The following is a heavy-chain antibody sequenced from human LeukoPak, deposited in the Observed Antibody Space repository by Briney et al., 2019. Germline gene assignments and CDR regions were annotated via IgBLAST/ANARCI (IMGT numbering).Heavy chain of an antibody. V-gene: IGHV3-11*06. Sequence: GGSLRLSCVASVFTFSDYYMSWIRQAPGKGLEWVSYISSSSSYTNYADSVKGRFTISRDNAKNSLYLQMNSLRAEDTAVYYRARVHGANCYDTSGPPIWGQGTMVTVSS. D-gene: IGHD3-22*01. CDR1: VFTFSDYY. J-gene: IGHJ3*02. CDR3: ARVHGANCYDTSGPPI. CDR2: ISSSSSYT.